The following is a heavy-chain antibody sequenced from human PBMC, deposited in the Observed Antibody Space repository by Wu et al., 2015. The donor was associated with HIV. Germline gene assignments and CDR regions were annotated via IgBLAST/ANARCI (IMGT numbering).Heavy chain of an antibody. Sequence: QVQLVQSGAEVKKPGASVKVSCKASGYTFTSYGISWVRQAPGQGLEWMGWISAYNGNTNYAQKLQGRVTMTTDTSTSTAYMELRSLRSDDTAVYYCARVKQDYYYDSSGYYYFDYWGQGTLVTVSS. CDR1: GYTFTSYG. CDR2: ISAYNGNT. V-gene: IGHV1-18*01. D-gene: IGHD3-22*01. CDR3: ARVKQDYYYDSSGYYYFDY. J-gene: IGHJ4*02.